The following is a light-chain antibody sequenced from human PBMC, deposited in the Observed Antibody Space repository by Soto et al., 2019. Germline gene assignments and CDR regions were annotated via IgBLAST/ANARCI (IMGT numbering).Light chain of an antibody. CDR1: QSVSSY. V-gene: IGKV3-11*01. Sequence: EIVLTQSPATLSLSPGERATLSCRASQSVSSYLAWNQQKPGQAPRLLIYDASNRATGIPARFSGSGSGTDFTLTISSLEPEDFAVYYCQHRSVWPLTFGGGTKVESK. CDR3: QHRSVWPLT. CDR2: DAS. J-gene: IGKJ4*01.